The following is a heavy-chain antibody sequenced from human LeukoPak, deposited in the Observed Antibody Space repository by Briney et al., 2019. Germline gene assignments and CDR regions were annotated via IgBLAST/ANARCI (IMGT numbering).Heavy chain of an antibody. V-gene: IGHV3-7*01. CDR1: GFTFSSYW. Sequence: PGGSLRLSCAASGFTFSSYWMSWVRQAPGKGLGWVANIKQDGSEKYYVDSVKGRFTISRDNAKNSLYLQMNSLRAEDTAVYYCARPDTAKSFDYWGQGTLVTVSS. CDR2: IKQDGSEK. D-gene: IGHD5-18*01. CDR3: ARPDTAKSFDY. J-gene: IGHJ4*02.